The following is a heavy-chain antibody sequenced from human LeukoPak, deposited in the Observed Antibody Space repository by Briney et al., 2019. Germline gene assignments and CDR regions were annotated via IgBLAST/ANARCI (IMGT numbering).Heavy chain of an antibody. CDR2: MKPNSGNT. D-gene: IGHD3-16*02. CDR1: GYTFTSHD. Sequence: GASVKVSCKASGYTFTSHDINWVRQATGQGLEWMGWMKPNSGNTGYAQKFQGRVTMTRNTSRSTAYMELSSLRSEDTAVYYCAKGDYVWGSYRSEYNWFDPWGQGTLVTVSS. J-gene: IGHJ5*02. CDR3: AKGDYVWGSYRSEYNWFDP. V-gene: IGHV1-8*01.